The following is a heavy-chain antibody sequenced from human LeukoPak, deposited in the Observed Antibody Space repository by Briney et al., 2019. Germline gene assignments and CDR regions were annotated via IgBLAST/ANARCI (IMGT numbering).Heavy chain of an antibody. Sequence: ASVKVSCKASGYTFTSYGISWVRQAPGQGLEWMGWISAYNGNTNYAQKLQGRVTMTTDTSTSTAYMELSSLRSEDTAVYYCARDSRNVGGSYILFDAFDIWGQGTMVTVSS. J-gene: IGHJ3*02. CDR2: ISAYNGNT. CDR1: GYTFTSYG. V-gene: IGHV1-18*01. CDR3: ARDSRNVGGSYILFDAFDI. D-gene: IGHD1-26*01.